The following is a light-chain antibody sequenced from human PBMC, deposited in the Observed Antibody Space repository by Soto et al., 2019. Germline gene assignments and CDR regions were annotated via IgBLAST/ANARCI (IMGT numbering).Light chain of an antibody. Sequence: DIQMTQSPSSLSASAGDRVTITCRASQAITSYLNWYQQKPGKAPKLLIYGASSLQSGVPSRFSGSGSGTDFTLTISSLQREDFASYYCQESYSILGTFGQGTKVDIK. CDR3: QESYSILGT. J-gene: IGKJ1*01. CDR1: QAITSY. V-gene: IGKV1-39*01. CDR2: GAS.